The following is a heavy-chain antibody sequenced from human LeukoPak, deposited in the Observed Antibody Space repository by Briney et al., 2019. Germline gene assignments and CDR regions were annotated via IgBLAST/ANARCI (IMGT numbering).Heavy chain of an antibody. CDR3: AKGRIAVAGTSWFDP. J-gene: IGHJ5*02. D-gene: IGHD6-19*01. V-gene: IGHV3-53*01. CDR1: GFTVSSNY. Sequence: GGSLRLSCAASGFTVSSNYMSWVRQAPGKGLEWVSVIYSGGSTYYADSVKGRFTISRDNSKNTLYLQMNSLRAEDTAVYYCAKGRIAVAGTSWFDPWGQGTLVTVSS. CDR2: IYSGGST.